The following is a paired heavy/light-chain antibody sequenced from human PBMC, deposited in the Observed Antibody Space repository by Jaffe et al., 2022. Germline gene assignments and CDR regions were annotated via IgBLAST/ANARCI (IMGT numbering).Heavy chain of an antibody. CDR2: INPNNGGT. V-gene: IGHV1-2*06. D-gene: IGHD2-2*01. CDR1: GYTFTAHY. Sequence: QVQLVQSGAEVKEPGASVKVSCKASGYTFTAHYIHWVRQAPGQGLEWMGRINPNNGGTNFAPSFQGRITMNRDTSISTAYMELSSLRSDDTALYYCARDGCSSTSCYGGDWGQGTLVTVSS. CDR3: ARDGCSSTSCYGGD. J-gene: IGHJ4*02.
Light chain of an antibody. Sequence: DIQMTQSPSSLSASVGDRVTITCRASQGIMSYLAWFQQKPGKAPKALIYGASTLQSGVPSKFSGSGSGTDFTLTISSLQPEDFATYYCQQYISYPLTFGGGTKVEIK. J-gene: IGKJ4*01. CDR2: GAS. CDR1: QGIMSY. V-gene: IGKV1-16*02. CDR3: QQYISYPLT.